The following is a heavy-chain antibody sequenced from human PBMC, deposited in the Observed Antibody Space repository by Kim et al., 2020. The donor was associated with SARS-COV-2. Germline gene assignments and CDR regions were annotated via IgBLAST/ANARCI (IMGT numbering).Heavy chain of an antibody. Sequence: GGSLRLSCAASGFTFSDYDMHWVRQAPGKGLVWVSRINSDGSHTNYADSVKGRYTISRDNAKNTLYLQMSSLRAEDTDVYHCARGRSNWGAGAGMDVWGQGTTVTVSS. CDR3: ARGRSNWGAGAGMDV. CDR2: INSDGSHT. J-gene: IGHJ6*01. D-gene: IGHD7-27*01. V-gene: IGHV3-74*01. CDR1: GFTFSDYD.